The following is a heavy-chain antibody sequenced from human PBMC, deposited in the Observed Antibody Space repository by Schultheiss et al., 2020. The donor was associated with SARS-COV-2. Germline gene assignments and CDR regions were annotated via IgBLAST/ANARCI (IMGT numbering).Heavy chain of an antibody. CDR2: SHYSGST. CDR1: GGSISSYY. V-gene: IGHV4-59*01. J-gene: IGHJ4*02. CDR3: ARDPTLIPAY. Sequence: SETLSLTCTVSGGSISSYYWSWIRQPPGKGLEWIGYSHYSGSTNHNPSLKSRVTISVDTSKNQFSLKLSSVTAADTAVYYCARDPTLIPAYWGQGALVTVSS.